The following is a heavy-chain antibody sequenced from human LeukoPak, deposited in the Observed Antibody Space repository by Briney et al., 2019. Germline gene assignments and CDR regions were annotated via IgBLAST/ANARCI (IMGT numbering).Heavy chain of an antibody. CDR1: GGSISSYY. CDR3: ASVAAKEDRWFDP. CDR2: IYYSEST. V-gene: IGHV4-59*01. D-gene: IGHD2-15*01. J-gene: IGHJ5*02. Sequence: PSETLSLTCTVSGGSISSYYWSCIRQPPGKGLGWIGYIYYSESTNYNPSLKSRVTISVDTSKNQFSLKLSSVTAADTAVYYCASVAAKEDRWFDPWGQGTLVTVSS.